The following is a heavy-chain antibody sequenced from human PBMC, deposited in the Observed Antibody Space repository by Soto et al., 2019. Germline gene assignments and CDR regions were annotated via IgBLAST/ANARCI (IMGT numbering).Heavy chain of an antibody. CDR1: GYTFTGYY. J-gene: IGHJ4*02. D-gene: IGHD6-6*01. CDR3: ARDRGVSIAARPAVYFDY. V-gene: IGHV1-2*04. Sequence: ASVKVSCKASGYTFTGYYMHWVRQAPGQGLEWMGWINPNSGGTNYAQKFQGWVTMTRDTSISTAYMELSRLRSDDTAVYYCARDRGVSIAARPAVYFDYWGQGTLVTVSS. CDR2: INPNSGGT.